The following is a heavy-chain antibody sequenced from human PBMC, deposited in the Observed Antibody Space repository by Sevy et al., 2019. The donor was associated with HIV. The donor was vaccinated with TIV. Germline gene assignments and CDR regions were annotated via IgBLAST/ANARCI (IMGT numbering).Heavy chain of an antibody. J-gene: IGHJ4*02. CDR2: ISSSGSTI. Sequence: GESLKISCAASGFTFSDYYMSWIRQAPGKGLEWVSYISSSGSTIYYADSVKGRVTISRDNAKNSLYLQMNSLRAEDTAVYYSSRDNAVEVNFDYWGQGTLVTVSS. CDR3: SRDNAVEVNFDY. CDR1: GFTFSDYY. V-gene: IGHV3-11*01. D-gene: IGHD2-21*01.